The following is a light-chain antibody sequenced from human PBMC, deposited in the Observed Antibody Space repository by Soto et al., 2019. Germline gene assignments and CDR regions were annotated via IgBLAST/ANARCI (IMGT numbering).Light chain of an antibody. V-gene: IGLV1-40*01. CDR1: SSNIGAGYD. CDR3: SSYTSRDVV. J-gene: IGLJ2*01. CDR2: GR. Sequence: QSVLTQPPSVSGAPGQRVTISCTGSSSNIGAGYDVQWYQQFPGTAPKLLLYGRNRPSGVPDRFSGSKSGNTASLTISGLQAEDEADYYCSSYTSRDVVFGGGTKLTVL.